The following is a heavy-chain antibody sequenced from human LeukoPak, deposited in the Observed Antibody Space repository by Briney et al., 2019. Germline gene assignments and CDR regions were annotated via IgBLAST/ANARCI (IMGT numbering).Heavy chain of an antibody. CDR1: GFTFNSYA. CDR3: SNWVDGGRASFDL. J-gene: IGHJ4*01. CDR2: ISGRGGST. V-gene: IGHV3-23*01. D-gene: IGHD2-15*01. Sequence: PGGSLRLSCEASGFTFNSYAMRWVRQAPGRGLEWVSAISGRGGSTYYADSVKGRFTISRDNSKNTLYLQMNSLRAEDTAVYYCSNWVDGGRASFDLWGQGTLITVSS.